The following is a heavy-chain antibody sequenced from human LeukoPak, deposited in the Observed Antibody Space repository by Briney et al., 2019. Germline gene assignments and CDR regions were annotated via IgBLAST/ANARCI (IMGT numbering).Heavy chain of an antibody. V-gene: IGHV1-46*01. CDR3: AKDGQYQHLDY. J-gene: IGHJ4*02. CDR2: INPSGGST. Sequence: ASVKVSCMASGYTFTSYYMHWVRQAPGQGLEWMGIINPSGGSTSYAQKFQGRVTMTRDMSTSTVYMELSSLRSEDTAVYYCAKDGQYQHLDYWGQGTLVTVSS. D-gene: IGHD2-2*01. CDR1: GYTFTSYY.